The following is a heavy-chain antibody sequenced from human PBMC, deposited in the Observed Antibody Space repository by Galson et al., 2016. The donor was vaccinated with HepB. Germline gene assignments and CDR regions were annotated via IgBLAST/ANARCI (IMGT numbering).Heavy chain of an antibody. V-gene: IGHV3-23*01. CDR2: ISDSGSST. Sequence: SLRLSCAASGFTFSTNAMNWVRQAPGKGLEWVSGISDSGSSTSYADSVKGRFTISRDNSKNTRYLQMNSLRAEDTAIYYCANQHTTGWYSCLTHWGQGTLVTVSS. D-gene: IGHD6-19*01. CDR1: GFTFSTNA. J-gene: IGHJ4*02. CDR3: ANQHTTGWYSCLTH.